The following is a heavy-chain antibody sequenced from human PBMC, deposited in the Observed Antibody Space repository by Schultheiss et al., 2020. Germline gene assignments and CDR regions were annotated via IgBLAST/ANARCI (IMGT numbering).Heavy chain of an antibody. Sequence: GGSLRLSCAASGFTFSNYWMSWVRQAPGKGLEWVGRTRNKANSYTTEYAASVKGRFTISRDDSKNSLYLQMNSLKTEDTAVYYCARGDYDILTGRSYYYGMDVWGQGTTVTVYS. J-gene: IGHJ6*02. V-gene: IGHV3-72*01. CDR2: TRNKANSYTT. CDR1: GFTFSNYW. D-gene: IGHD3-9*01. CDR3: ARGDYDILTGRSYYYGMDV.